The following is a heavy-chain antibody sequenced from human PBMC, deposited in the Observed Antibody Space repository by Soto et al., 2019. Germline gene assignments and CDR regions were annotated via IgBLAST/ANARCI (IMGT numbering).Heavy chain of an antibody. CDR1: GFTFSTYW. Sequence: EGQLVESGGGLVQSGGSLRLSCAASGFTFSTYWMHWVRQAPGKGLVWVSRIKTDGSSTNYADSVKGRFTISRDNAKNTLYLHMNRLRIEDTAVYYCTREKFDPWGQGTLVTVSS. V-gene: IGHV3-74*01. CDR3: TREKFDP. J-gene: IGHJ5*02. CDR2: IKTDGSST.